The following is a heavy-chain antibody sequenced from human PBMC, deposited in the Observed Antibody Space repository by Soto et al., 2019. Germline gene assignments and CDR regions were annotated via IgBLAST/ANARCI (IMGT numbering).Heavy chain of an antibody. J-gene: IGHJ4*02. CDR3: AKETEYSSGWDDFDY. Sequence: EVQLLESGGGLVQPGGSLRLSCAASGFTFSNYAMSWVRQAPGKGLEWVSGISGSGVSTYSADSVKGRFTISRDNSKNTLYLQMNSLRAEDTAVYYCAKETEYSSGWDDFDYWGQGTLVTVSS. CDR1: GFTFSNYA. V-gene: IGHV3-23*01. CDR2: ISGSGVST. D-gene: IGHD6-19*01.